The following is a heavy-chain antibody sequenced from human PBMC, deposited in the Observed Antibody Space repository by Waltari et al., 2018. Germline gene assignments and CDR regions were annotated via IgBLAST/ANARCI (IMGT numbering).Heavy chain of an antibody. V-gene: IGHV5-10-1*01. CDR3: ARLGEYDNWFDP. D-gene: IGHD3-10*01. Sequence: MPGKGLEWMGRVDPSDSYANYGPSFQGHVSSSADKSSGTAYLQWSSLKASDTAMYYCARLGEYDNWFDPWGQGTLVTVSS. CDR2: VDPSDSYA. J-gene: IGHJ5*02.